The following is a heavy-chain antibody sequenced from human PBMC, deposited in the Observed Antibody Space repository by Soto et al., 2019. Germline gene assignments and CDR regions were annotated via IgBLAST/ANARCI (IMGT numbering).Heavy chain of an antibody. V-gene: IGHV3-23*01. Sequence: GGSLRLSCAASGFTFSSYAMSWVRQAPGKGLEWVSAISGSGGSTYYADSVKGRFTISRDNSKNTLYLQMNSLRAEDTAVYYCANPWDIVVVPASWGFDAFDIWGQGTMVTVSS. CDR3: ANPWDIVVVPASWGFDAFDI. D-gene: IGHD2-2*01. CDR1: GFTFSSYA. CDR2: ISGSGGST. J-gene: IGHJ3*02.